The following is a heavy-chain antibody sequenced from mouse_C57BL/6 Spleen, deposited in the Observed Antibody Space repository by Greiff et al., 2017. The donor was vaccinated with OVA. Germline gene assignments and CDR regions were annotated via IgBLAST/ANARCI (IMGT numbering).Heavy chain of an antibody. CDR3: ARRPGTYAMDY. J-gene: IGHJ4*01. CDR2: ISSGSSTI. V-gene: IGHV5-17*01. D-gene: IGHD4-1*01. CDR1: GFTFSDYG. Sequence: EVQRVESGGGLVKPGGSLKLSCAASGFTFSDYGMHWVRQAPEKGLEWVAYISSGSSTIYYADTVKGRFTISRDNAKNTLFLQMTSLRSEDTAMYYCARRPGTYAMDYWGQGTSVTVSS.